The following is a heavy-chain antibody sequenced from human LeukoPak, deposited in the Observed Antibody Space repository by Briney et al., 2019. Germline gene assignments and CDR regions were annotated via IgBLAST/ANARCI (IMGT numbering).Heavy chain of an antibody. CDR2: ISYDGSNK. V-gene: IGHV3-30*18. CDR3: AKDRYSSGCSDY. Sequence: HPGGSLRLSCAASGFTFSSYGMHWVRQAPGKGLEGVAVISYDGSNKYYADSVKGRFTISRDNSKNTLYLQMNSLRAEDTAVYYCAKDRYSSGCSDYWGQGTLVTASS. CDR1: GFTFSSYG. D-gene: IGHD6-19*01. J-gene: IGHJ4*02.